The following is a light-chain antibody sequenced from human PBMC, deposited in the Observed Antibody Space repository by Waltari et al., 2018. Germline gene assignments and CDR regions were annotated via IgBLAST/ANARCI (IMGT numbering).Light chain of an antibody. CDR2: RDD. CDR3: AAWDDSLHVSYV. J-gene: IGLJ1*01. V-gene: IGLV1-47*01. Sequence: QSVLTQPPSVSGTPGQTVTISCFGTNSNIGRNSVFWYQQLPGTAPKLLIYRDDQRPSGVPDRFSGSKSGTSASLAIRGLRSEDEADYYCAAWDDSLHVSYVFGSGTKVTV. CDR1: NSNIGRNS.